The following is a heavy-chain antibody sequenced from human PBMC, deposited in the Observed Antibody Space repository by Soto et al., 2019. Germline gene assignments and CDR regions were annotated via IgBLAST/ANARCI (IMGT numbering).Heavy chain of an antibody. D-gene: IGHD3-10*01. CDR2: ITRSGGST. J-gene: IGHJ4*02. CDR3: ARHRLWASDRAFDY. V-gene: IGHV3-23*01. CDR1: GFTLSTYA. Sequence: GGSLRLSCVASGFTLSTYAMSWVRQAPGKGLEWVSAITRSGGSTYYADSVKGRFTISRDNSKSTVSLHMNSLRAEDTAVYYCARHRLWASDRAFDYWGQGTLVTVSS.